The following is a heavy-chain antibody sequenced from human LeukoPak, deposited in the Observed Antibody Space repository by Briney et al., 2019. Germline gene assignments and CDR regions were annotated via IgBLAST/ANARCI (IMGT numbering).Heavy chain of an antibody. V-gene: IGHV1-46*01. Sequence: ASVKVSFKASGYTFTSYYMHWVRQAPGHGLEWMGIINPSGGSTSYAQKFQGRVTMTRDMSTSTVYMELSSLRSEDTAVYYCAREGIEMATITHAFDIWGQGTMVTVSS. J-gene: IGHJ3*02. CDR3: AREGIEMATITHAFDI. CDR1: GYTFTSYY. CDR2: INPSGGST. D-gene: IGHD5-24*01.